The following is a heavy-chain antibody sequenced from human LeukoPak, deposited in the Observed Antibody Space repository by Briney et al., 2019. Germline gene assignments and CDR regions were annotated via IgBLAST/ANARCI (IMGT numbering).Heavy chain of an antibody. Sequence: SETLSLTGTVSGGSISSSSYYWGWIRQPPGTGLEWIGRINHSGSTYYNPSLKSRATISVDTSKNQFSLKLSSVTAADTAVYYCARDRRVTMVRGVSTGADYWGQGTLVTVSS. D-gene: IGHD3-10*01. CDR1: GGSISSSSYY. J-gene: IGHJ4*02. CDR2: INHSGST. CDR3: ARDRRVTMVRGVSTGADY. V-gene: IGHV4-39*07.